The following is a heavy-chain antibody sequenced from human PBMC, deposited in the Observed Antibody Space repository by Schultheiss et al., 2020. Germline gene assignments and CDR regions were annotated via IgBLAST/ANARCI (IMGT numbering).Heavy chain of an antibody. CDR3: ARGACSSTSCRPVDY. CDR2: IYYSGST. D-gene: IGHD2-2*01. V-gene: IGHV4-39*07. J-gene: IGHJ4*02. Sequence: SQTLSLTCTVSGGSISSSSYYWGWIRQPPGKGLEWIGSIYYSGSTYYNPSLKSRVTISVDTSKNQFSLQLNSVTPEDTAVYYCARGACSSTSCRPVDYWGQGTLVTVSS. CDR1: GGSISSSSYY.